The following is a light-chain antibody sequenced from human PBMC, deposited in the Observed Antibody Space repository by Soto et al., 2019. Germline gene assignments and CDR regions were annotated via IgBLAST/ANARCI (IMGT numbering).Light chain of an antibody. CDR3: TSTTSRPTLV. CDR1: NSDIGYYNS. Sequence: QSALTQPASVSGSPGQSIAISCTGTNSDIGYYNSVSWYQHHPNKAPKLIISDVTNRPSGVSSRFAGSKSGNTASLTISELQAEDEADYYCTSTTSRPTLVFGGGTKLTVL. J-gene: IGLJ2*01. V-gene: IGLV2-14*03. CDR2: DVT.